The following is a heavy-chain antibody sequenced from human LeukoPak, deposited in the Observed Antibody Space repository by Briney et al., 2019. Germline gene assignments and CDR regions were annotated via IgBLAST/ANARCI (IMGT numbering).Heavy chain of an antibody. V-gene: IGHV4-30-4*02. D-gene: IGHD6-6*01. CDR1: GGSISSGDYY. CDR3: AGSSSSYYYYYMDV. Sequence: SETLSLTCTVSGGSISSGDYYWSWIRQPPGKGLEWIGYIYYSGSTYYNPSLKSRVTISVDTSKNQFSLKLSSVTAADTAVYYCAGSSSSYYYYYMDVWGKGTTVTVSS. CDR2: IYYSGST. J-gene: IGHJ6*03.